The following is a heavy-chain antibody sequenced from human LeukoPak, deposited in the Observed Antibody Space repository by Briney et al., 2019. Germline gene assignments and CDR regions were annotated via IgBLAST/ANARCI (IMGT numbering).Heavy chain of an antibody. CDR2: ISAYNGNT. J-gene: IGHJ4*02. D-gene: IGHD3-10*01. CDR1: GYTFSSYG. V-gene: IGHV1-18*01. Sequence: GASVKVSCKASGYTFSSYGISWVRQAPGQGLEWMGWISAYNGNTNYAQKLQGRVTMTTDTTTSTAYMELRSLRSDDTAVYYCGSMVRGVLDYWGQGTLVTVSS. CDR3: GSMVRGVLDY.